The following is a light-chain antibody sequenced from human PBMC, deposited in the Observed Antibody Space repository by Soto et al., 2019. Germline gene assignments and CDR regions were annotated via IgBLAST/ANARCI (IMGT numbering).Light chain of an antibody. CDR3: QQYAGSPPWT. J-gene: IGKJ1*01. Sequence: EIVLTQSPATLSLSPWERATLSCRASQSVPSNLAWYQQKPRQAPRLLIYDASNRATGIPARFSGSGSGTDFTLTIRRLEPEDFAVYYCQQYAGSPPWTFGQGNKGDIK. CDR2: DAS. V-gene: IGKV3-20*01. CDR1: QSVPSN.